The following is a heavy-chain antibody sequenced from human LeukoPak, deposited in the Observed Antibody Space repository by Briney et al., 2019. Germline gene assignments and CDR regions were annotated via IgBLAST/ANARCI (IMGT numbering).Heavy chain of an antibody. Sequence: GGSLRLSCAASGFTFSSYWMHWVRQAPGKGLVWVSRINSDGSSTSYADSVKGRFTISRDNAKNTLYLQMNSLRAEDTAVYYCARVLYRQWLVQYSEYGMDVWGQGTTVIVSS. V-gene: IGHV3-74*01. CDR2: INSDGSST. D-gene: IGHD6-19*01. J-gene: IGHJ6*02. CDR3: ARVLYRQWLVQYSEYGMDV. CDR1: GFTFSSYW.